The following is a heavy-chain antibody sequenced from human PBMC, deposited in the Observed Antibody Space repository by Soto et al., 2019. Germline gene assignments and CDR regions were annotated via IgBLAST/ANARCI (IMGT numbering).Heavy chain of an antibody. V-gene: IGHV4-30-4*02. D-gene: IGHD3-3*01. CDR3: ARDRHGTYYDFWSGYYGGGMDV. CDR1: GGSLNSEHYH. CDR2: IHYTGSV. J-gene: IGHJ6*02. Sequence: SETLSLTCTVSGGSLNSEHYHWTWIRQAPGKGLEWIGYIHYTGSVRYNPSLQSRITMSVDTSKNQFSLKLSSVTAADTAVYYCARDRHGTYYDFWSGYYGGGMDVWGQGTTVTVSS.